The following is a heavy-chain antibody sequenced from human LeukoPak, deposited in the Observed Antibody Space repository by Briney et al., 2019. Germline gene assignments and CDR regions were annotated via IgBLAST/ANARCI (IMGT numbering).Heavy chain of an antibody. CDR2: ISYDGSNK. D-gene: IGHD6-19*01. CDR3: AKDWHSSGWYYFDY. CDR1: GFTFSSYG. V-gene: IGHV3-30*18. Sequence: PGGSLRLSCAASGFTFSSYGMHWVRQAPGKGLEWVAVISYDGSNKYYADSVKGRFTISRDNSKNTLYLQMNSLRAEDTAAYYCAKDWHSSGWYYFDYWGRGTLVTVSS. J-gene: IGHJ4*02.